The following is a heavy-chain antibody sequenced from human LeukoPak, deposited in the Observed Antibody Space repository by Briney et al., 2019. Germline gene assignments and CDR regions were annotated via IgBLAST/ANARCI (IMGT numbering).Heavy chain of an antibody. D-gene: IGHD2-2*01. Sequence: SQTPSLTCVISGDSVSSISVAWNWIRQSPSRGLEWLGRTYYRSTWYHEYAASVKSRVTINPDTSRNQFSLELKSVTPEDTALYYCARDRYCSSFSCSFDYWGQGTLVTVSS. CDR3: ARDRYCSSFSCSFDY. V-gene: IGHV6-1*01. J-gene: IGHJ4*02. CDR2: TYYRSTWYH. CDR1: GDSVSSISVA.